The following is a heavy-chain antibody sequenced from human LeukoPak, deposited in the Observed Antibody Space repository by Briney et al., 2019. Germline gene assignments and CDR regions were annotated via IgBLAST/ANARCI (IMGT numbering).Heavy chain of an antibody. CDR3: ARGGSSCFDS. J-gene: IGHJ4*02. CDR1: GFPFSSYH. V-gene: IGHV3-48*02. CDR2: ISSSNGTI. Sequence: PGGSLRLSCAASGFPFSSYHMNWVRQAPGKGLEWVSYISSSNGTIYYADSVKGRFTTSRDNAKNSLYLQMNNLRDEDTAVYYCARGGSSCFDSWGQGTLVTVSS. D-gene: IGHD6-13*01.